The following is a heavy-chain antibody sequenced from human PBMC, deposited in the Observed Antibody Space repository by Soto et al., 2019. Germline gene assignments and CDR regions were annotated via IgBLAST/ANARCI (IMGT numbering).Heavy chain of an antibody. CDR1: GFTSTGFD. CDR3: AALSVTGGVDV. CDR2: ISASGDTV. D-gene: IGHD3-16*01. J-gene: IGHJ6*02. V-gene: IGHV3-48*03. Sequence: ERLVESGGGFLQPGESLRISCAASGFTSTGFDLTWVRQVPWRGLEWVAYISASGDTVYYADSVQGRFTISRDNARKSLCLQMGSLRVEDTAIYYCAALSVTGGVDVWGQVTTVTVSS.